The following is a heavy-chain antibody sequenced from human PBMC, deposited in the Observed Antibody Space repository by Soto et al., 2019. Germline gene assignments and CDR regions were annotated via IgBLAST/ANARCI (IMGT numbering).Heavy chain of an antibody. CDR2: ISGSGKDT. J-gene: IGHJ6*02. CDR1: GFTFSNYR. D-gene: IGHD6-6*01. Sequence: GGSLRLSCATSGFTFSNYRMNWVREAPGKGLEWVASISGSGKDTFYRDSVKGRFTISRDNAESSLVLQMNSLTVDDTAVYHCARVHLVRTSSYYCGMDVWGPGTPVTVYS. CDR3: ARVHLVRTSSYYCGMDV. V-gene: IGHV3-21*06.